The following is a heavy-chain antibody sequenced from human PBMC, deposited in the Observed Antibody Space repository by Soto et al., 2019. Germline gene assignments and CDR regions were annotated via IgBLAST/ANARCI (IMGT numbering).Heavy chain of an antibody. J-gene: IGHJ6*02. CDR1: GFTFSDYP. V-gene: IGHV3-48*01. Sequence: GGSLRLSCAASGFTFSDYPMNWVRQAPGKGLEWVSSIRTISSAIYFADSVRGRFTISRDNARNSLYLQMNSLRAEDTAVYYCAKDPKRLEWLLYYYGMDVWGQGTTVTVSS. CDR2: IRTISSAI. D-gene: IGHD3-3*01. CDR3: AKDPKRLEWLLYYYGMDV.